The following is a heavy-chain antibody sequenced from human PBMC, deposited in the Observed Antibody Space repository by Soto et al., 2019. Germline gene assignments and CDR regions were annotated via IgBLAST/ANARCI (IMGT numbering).Heavy chain of an antibody. Sequence: GGSLRLSCTASGFTFGDYAMSWFRQAPGKGLEWVGFIRSKAYGGTTEYAASVKGRFTISRDDSKSIAYLQMNSLKTEDTAVYYCTRDSFRYCSGGSCYNFDYWGQGTLVTVSS. CDR1: GFTFGDYA. CDR2: IRSKAYGGTT. CDR3: TRDSFRYCSGGSCYNFDY. V-gene: IGHV3-49*03. D-gene: IGHD2-15*01. J-gene: IGHJ4*02.